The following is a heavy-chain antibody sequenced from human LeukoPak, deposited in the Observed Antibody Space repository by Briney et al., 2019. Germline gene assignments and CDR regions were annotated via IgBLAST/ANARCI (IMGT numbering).Heavy chain of an antibody. J-gene: IGHJ4*02. CDR3: ARDLGTVGFDY. CDR1: GFTFSGYS. D-gene: IGHD2-15*01. Sequence: GGSLRLSCAASGFTFSGYSMNWVRQAPGKGLEWISSISISSRYIYYADSVKGRFTISRDNAKNSLYLQMSSLRAEDTAVYYCARDLGTVGFDYWGQGTLVTVSS. V-gene: IGHV3-21*01. CDR2: ISISSRYI.